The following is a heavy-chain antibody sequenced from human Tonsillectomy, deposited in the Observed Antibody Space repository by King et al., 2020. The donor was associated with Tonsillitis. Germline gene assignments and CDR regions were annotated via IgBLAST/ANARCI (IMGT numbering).Heavy chain of an antibody. J-gene: IGHJ3*02. CDR3: ATDYMLRARKGFDI. CDR2: ISTKTGEP. D-gene: IGHD3-10*01. V-gene: IGHV7-4-1*02. CDR1: GYSFTTYA. Sequence: VQLVESGSELKNPGASVKLSCKASGYSFTTYAMNWVRQAPGQGPEWMGWISTKTGEPRYAQGFIGRYDFSLDISASTAYLQIIDLKPEDTAVYYCATDYMLRARKGFDIWGQGTLVTVSS.